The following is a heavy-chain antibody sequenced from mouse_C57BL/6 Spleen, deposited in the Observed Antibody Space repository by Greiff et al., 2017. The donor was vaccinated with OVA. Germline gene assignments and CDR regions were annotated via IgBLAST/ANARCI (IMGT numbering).Heavy chain of an antibody. V-gene: IGHV14-2*01. J-gene: IGHJ4*01. CDR1: GFTIKDYY. CDR3: ARSKTVVATDAMDY. CDR2: IDPEDGET. Sequence: EVKVVESGAELVKPGASVKLSCTASGFTIKDYYMHWVKQRTEQGLEWIGRIDPEDGETKYAPKFQGKATITADTSSNTAYLQLSSLTSEDTAVYYCARSKTVVATDAMDYWGQGTSVTVSS. D-gene: IGHD1-1*01.